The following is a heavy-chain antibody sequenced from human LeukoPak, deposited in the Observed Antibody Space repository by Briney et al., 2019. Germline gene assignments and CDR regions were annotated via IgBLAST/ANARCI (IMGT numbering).Heavy chain of an antibody. V-gene: IGHV3-23*01. D-gene: IGHD2-2*01. CDR1: GFTFSSYG. CDR3: ARSSCSSTSCSTYNWFDP. J-gene: IGHJ5*02. CDR2: ISGSGGST. Sequence: GGSLRLSCAASGFTFSSYGMSWVRQAPGKGLEWVSAISGSGGSTYYADSVKGRFTISRDNSKNTLYLQMNSLRAEDTAVYYCARSSCSSTSCSTYNWFDPWGQGTLVTVSS.